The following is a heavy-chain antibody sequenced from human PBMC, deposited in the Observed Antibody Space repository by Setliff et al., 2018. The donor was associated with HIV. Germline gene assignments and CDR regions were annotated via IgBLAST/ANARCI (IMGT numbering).Heavy chain of an antibody. D-gene: IGHD6-19*01. CDR1: GYSISSGYY. CDR3: ARRRSSGWYHYFDY. CDR2: IYHSGST. Sequence: SETLSLTCTVSGYSISSGYYWGWIRQPPGKGLEWIGSIYHSGSTYYNPSLKSRVTISVDTSKNQFSLKLSSVTAADTAVYYCARRRSSGWYHYFDYWGQGTLVTVPQ. J-gene: IGHJ4*02. V-gene: IGHV4-38-2*02.